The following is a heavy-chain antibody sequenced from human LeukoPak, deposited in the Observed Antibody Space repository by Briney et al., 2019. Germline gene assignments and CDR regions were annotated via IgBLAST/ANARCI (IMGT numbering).Heavy chain of an antibody. V-gene: IGHV4-34*01. Sequence: PSETLSLTCAVYGGSFSGYYWSWIRQPPGKGLEWIGEINHSGSTYYNPSLKSRVTISVDTSKNQFSLKLSSVTAADTAVYYCARAPYYYGSGSYAYFDYWGQGTLVTVSS. CDR3: ARAPYYYGSGSYAYFDY. CDR2: INHSGST. D-gene: IGHD3-10*01. CDR1: GGSFSGYY. J-gene: IGHJ4*02.